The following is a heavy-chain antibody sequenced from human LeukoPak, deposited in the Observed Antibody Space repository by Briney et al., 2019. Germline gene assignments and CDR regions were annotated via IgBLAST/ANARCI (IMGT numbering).Heavy chain of an antibody. J-gene: IGHJ4*02. Sequence: GGSLRLSCAASGFIFSSYAMSWVRQAPGKGLEWVSAISTGGAGTYYADSVKGRFTISRDNSKNTLYLQMNSLRAEDTAVYYCAKRGSALRYFGFWGQGTLVTVSS. D-gene: IGHD3-9*01. CDR3: AKRGSALRYFGF. V-gene: IGHV3-23*01. CDR1: GFIFSSYA. CDR2: ISTGGAGT.